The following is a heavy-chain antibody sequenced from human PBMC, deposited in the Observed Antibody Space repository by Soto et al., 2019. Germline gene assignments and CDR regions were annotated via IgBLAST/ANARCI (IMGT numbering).Heavy chain of an antibody. Sequence: QVQLQESGPGLVKPSETLSLTCTVSGVSFSTYYWSWIRQAPGKGLEWIGYIYYSGSSNYNPSLKSRVTMSVDTSKNQLSLKLSSVTAADTAVDYCARDQGGPFDYWGQGTLVTVSS. D-gene: IGHD2-15*01. J-gene: IGHJ4*02. CDR2: IYYSGSS. CDR3: ARDQGGPFDY. V-gene: IGHV4-59*01. CDR1: GVSFSTYY.